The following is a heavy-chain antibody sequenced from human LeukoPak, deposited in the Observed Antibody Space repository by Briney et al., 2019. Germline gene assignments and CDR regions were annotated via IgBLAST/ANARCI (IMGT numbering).Heavy chain of an antibody. V-gene: IGHV3-9*03. J-gene: IGHJ4*02. CDR2: ISWNSGSI. Sequence: GGSLRLSCAASGFTFDDYAMHWVRQAPGRGLEWVSGISWNSGSIGYADSVEGRFTISRDNAKNSLYLQMNSLRAEDMALYYCAKAPEVAAPPHYWGRGTLVTVSS. CDR3: AKAPEVAAPPHY. D-gene: IGHD5-24*01. CDR1: GFTFDDYA.